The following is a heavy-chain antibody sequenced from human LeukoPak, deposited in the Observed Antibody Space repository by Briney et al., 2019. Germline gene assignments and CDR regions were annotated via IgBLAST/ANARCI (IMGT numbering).Heavy chain of an antibody. J-gene: IGHJ4*02. CDR2: ISSSSSHI. D-gene: IGHD2-8*02. V-gene: IGHV3-21*01. CDR3: ARVVSGTGFFY. Sequence: GGSLRLSCAASGFTFSSYTMNWVRQAPGKGLEWVSSISSSSSHIYYADSVKGRFTISRDNAKNSLYLQMNSLRAEDTAVYYCARVVSGTGFFYWGQGTLVTVSS. CDR1: GFTFSSYT.